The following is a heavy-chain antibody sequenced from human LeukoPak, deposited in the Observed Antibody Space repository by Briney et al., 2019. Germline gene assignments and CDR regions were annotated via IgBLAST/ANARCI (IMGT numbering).Heavy chain of an antibody. CDR1: GFSFSTFW. Sequence: PGGSLSLSCVASGFSFSTFWMTWVRQAPGKGLEWVASIKQHGSEKHYVDSVKGRFTISRDDARHSLYLQMNSLRTEDTALYYCARETGSGWYFLDYWGQGTLVTVSS. J-gene: IGHJ4*02. D-gene: IGHD6-19*01. CDR2: IKQHGSEK. CDR3: ARETGSGWYFLDY. V-gene: IGHV3-7*01.